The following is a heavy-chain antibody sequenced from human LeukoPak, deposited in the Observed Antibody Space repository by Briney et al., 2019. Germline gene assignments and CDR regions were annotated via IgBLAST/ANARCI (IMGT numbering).Heavy chain of an antibody. CDR2: ISAYNGNT. D-gene: IGHD2-2*01. CDR3: ARGVVVVPAALCWFDP. V-gene: IGHV1-18*01. Sequence: ASVKVSCKASGYTFTSYGISWVRQAPGQGLEWMGWISAYNGNTNYAQKLQGRVTMTTDTSTSTAYMELRSLRSDDTAVYYCARGVVVVPAALCWFDPWGQGTLVTVSS. CDR1: GYTFTSYG. J-gene: IGHJ5*02.